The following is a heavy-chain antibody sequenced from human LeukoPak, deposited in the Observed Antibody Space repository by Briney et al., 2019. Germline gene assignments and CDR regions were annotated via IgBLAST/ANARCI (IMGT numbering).Heavy chain of an antibody. CDR1: GFTFSSYA. Sequence: TGGSLRLSCAASGFTFSSYAMHWVRQAPGKGLEWVAVISYDGSNKYYADSVKGRFTISRDNSKNTLYLQMSSLRAEDTAVYYCARDPISLYCSSTSCPVRPYFDYWGQGTLVTVSS. CDR2: ISYDGSNK. V-gene: IGHV3-30*15. J-gene: IGHJ4*02. D-gene: IGHD2-2*01. CDR3: ARDPISLYCSSTSCPVRPYFDY.